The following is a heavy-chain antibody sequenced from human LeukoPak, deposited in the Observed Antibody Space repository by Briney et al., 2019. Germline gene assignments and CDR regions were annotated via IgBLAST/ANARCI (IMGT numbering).Heavy chain of an antibody. CDR3: AKAGSGSYYNERYYFDY. CDR1: GFTFSSYA. CDR2: ISGSGGST. V-gene: IGHV3-23*01. Sequence: GGSLRLSCAASGFTFSSYAMSWDRQAPGKGLEWVSAISGSGGSTYYADSVKGRFTISRDNSKNTLYLQMNSLRAEDTAVYYCAKAGSGSYYNERYYFDYWGQGTLVTVSS. D-gene: IGHD3-10*01. J-gene: IGHJ4*02.